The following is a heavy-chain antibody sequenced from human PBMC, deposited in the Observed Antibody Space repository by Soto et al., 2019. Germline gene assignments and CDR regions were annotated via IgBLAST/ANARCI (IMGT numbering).Heavy chain of an antibody. CDR3: ARLRRLERRMRLDP. J-gene: IGHJ5*02. CDR1: GGSFSGYY. Sequence: PSETLSLTCAVYGGSFSGYYWSWIRQPPGKGLEWIGEINHSGSTNYNPSLKSRVTISVDTSKNQFSLKLSSVTAADTAVYYCARLRRLERRMRLDPWGQGNPGHRLL. CDR2: INHSGST. V-gene: IGHV4-34*01. D-gene: IGHD1-1*01.